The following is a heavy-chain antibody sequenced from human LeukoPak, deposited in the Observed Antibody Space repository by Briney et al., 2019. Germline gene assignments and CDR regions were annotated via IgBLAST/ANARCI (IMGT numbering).Heavy chain of an antibody. CDR3: ARDGDSGYEADYYYMDV. D-gene: IGHD5-12*01. CDR2: IYTSGST. CDR1: GGSISSYY. J-gene: IGHJ6*03. Sequence: PSETLSLTCTGSGGSISSYYWSWIRPPAGKGLEWIGSIYTSGSTNYNPSLKSRVTMSVDTSKNQFSLKLSSVTAADTAVYYGARDGDSGYEADYYYMDVWGKGTTVTVSS. V-gene: IGHV4-4*07.